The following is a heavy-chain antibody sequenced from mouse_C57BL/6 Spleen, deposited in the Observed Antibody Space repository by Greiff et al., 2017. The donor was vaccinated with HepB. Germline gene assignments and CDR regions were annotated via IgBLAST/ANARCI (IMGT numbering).Heavy chain of an antibody. CDR2: IYPGDGDT. Sequence: VQLQQSGPELVKPGASVKLSCKASGYAFSSSWMDWVKQRPGKGLEWIGRIYPGDGDTNYNGKFKGKATLTADKSSSTAYMQLSSLTSEDSAVYFCARDDYDGDYYAMDYWGQGTSVTVSS. CDR1: GYAFSSSW. CDR3: ARDDYDGDYYAMDY. D-gene: IGHD2-4*01. V-gene: IGHV1-82*01. J-gene: IGHJ4*01.